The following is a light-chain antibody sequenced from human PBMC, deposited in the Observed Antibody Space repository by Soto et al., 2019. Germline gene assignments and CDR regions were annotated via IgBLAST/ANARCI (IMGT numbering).Light chain of an antibody. CDR1: QSTSTW. Sequence: DIQMTQSPSTLSASVGDRVTITCRASQSTSTWLAWYQQKPGRAPKLLIYDASTLESGVPSRFSGSGSGIEFTLDISSLQSDDAATYYCQQYTSYYTFGQGTRLEIK. J-gene: IGKJ2*01. CDR2: DAS. CDR3: QQYTSYYT. V-gene: IGKV1-5*01.